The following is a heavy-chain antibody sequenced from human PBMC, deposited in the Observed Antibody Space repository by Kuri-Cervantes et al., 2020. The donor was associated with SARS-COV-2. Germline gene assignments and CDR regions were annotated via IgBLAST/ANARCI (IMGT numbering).Heavy chain of an antibody. Sequence: SETLSLTCTVSGGSISSHYWSWIRQPPGKGLEWIGSIYYSGSTYYNPSLKSRVTISVDTSKNQFSLKLSSVTAADTAVYYCAREGSITIFGVVIIGWFDPWGQGTLVTVSS. CDR1: GGSISSHY. V-gene: IGHV4-59*05. CDR2: IYYSGST. J-gene: IGHJ5*02. CDR3: AREGSITIFGVVIIGWFDP. D-gene: IGHD3-3*01.